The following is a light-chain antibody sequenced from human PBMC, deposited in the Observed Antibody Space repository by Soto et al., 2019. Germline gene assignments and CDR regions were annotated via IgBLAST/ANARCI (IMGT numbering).Light chain of an antibody. CDR3: LQHRSYPWT. V-gene: IGKV1-17*01. CDR2: DAS. Sequence: DIQVTQSPSSLSASVGDRVSITCRASLDIRNDLDWYQQKPGKAPKRLIYDASTLQSGVPSRFSGAGSGAEFTLTINRLQSEYFATYFCLQHRSYPWTFGQGTKVEL. CDR1: LDIRND. J-gene: IGKJ1*01.